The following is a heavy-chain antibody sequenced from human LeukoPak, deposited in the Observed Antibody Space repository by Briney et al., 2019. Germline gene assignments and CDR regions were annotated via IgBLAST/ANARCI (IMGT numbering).Heavy chain of an antibody. Sequence: PGGSLRLSCAASGFTFSNYAMHWVRQAPGKGLEGVAVISYDGTKEYYADSVKGRFTISRDNSKNTLYLQMDSLKAEDTAVFHCARARIRTGSGYYYYMNVWGNGTTVTVSS. D-gene: IGHD3-10*01. J-gene: IGHJ6*03. CDR1: GFTFSNYA. CDR2: ISYDGTKE. CDR3: ARARIRTGSGYYYYMNV. V-gene: IGHV3-30*01.